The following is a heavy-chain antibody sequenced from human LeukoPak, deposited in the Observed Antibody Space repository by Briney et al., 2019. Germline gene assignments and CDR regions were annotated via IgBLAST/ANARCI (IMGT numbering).Heavy chain of an antibody. CDR3: AHTPHHDYGDYGAFDI. J-gene: IGHJ3*02. D-gene: IGHD4-17*01. V-gene: IGHV2-5*02. CDR2: IYWDDDK. CDR1: GFSLSTSGVG. Sequence: MESGPTLVKPTQTLTLTCTFSGFSLSTSGVGVGWIRQPPGKALEWLALIYWDDDKRYSPSLKRRLTITKDPSKNQVVLTMTNMDPVDTATYYCAHTPHHDYGDYGAFDIWGQGTMVTVSS.